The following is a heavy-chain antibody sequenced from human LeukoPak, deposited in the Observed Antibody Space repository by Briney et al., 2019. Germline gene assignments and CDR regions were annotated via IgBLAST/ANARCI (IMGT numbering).Heavy chain of an antibody. J-gene: IGHJ4*02. CDR2: IWYDGSNK. D-gene: IGHD2-2*01. Sequence: GGSLRLSCAASGFTFSSYGMHWVRQAPGKGLEWVAVIWYDGSNKYYADSVKGRFTISRDNSKNTLYLQMNSLRAEDTAVYYCAKNEFYPIRTPSDYWGQGTLVTVSS. CDR1: GFTFSSYG. V-gene: IGHV3-33*06. CDR3: AKNEFYPIRTPSDY.